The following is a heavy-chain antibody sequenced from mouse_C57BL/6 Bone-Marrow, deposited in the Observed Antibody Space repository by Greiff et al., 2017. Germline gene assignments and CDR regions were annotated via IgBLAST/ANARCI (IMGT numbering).Heavy chain of an antibody. CDR3: ARERVYYCNCVCWYFDV. Sequence: EVKLMESGGGLVKPGGSLKLSCAASGFTFSSYAMSWVRQTPEKRLEWVATISDGGSYTYYPDNVKGRFTISRDNAKNNLYLQMSHLKSEDTAVYYCARERVYYCNCVCWYFDVWGTGTTVTVSS. V-gene: IGHV5-4*01. J-gene: IGHJ1*03. D-gene: IGHD2-1*01. CDR2: ISDGGSYT. CDR1: GFTFSSYA.